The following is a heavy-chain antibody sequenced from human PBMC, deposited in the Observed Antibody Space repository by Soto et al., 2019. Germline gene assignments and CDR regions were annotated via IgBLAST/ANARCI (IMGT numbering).Heavy chain of an antibody. CDR3: ARGPGIAAAGNRAPLHGYGMDV. CDR2: IYYSGST. Sequence: PSETLSLTCTVSGGSISSGGYYWSWIRQHPGKGMEWIGYIYYSGSTYYNPSLKSRVTISVDTSKNQFSLKLSSVTAADTAVYYCARGPGIAAAGNRAPLHGYGMDVWGQGTTVTVSS. J-gene: IGHJ6*02. CDR1: GGSISSGGYY. V-gene: IGHV4-31*03. D-gene: IGHD6-13*01.